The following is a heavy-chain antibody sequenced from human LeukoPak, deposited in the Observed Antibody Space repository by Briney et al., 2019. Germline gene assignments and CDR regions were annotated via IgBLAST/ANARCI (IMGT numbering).Heavy chain of an antibody. V-gene: IGHV4-4*02. D-gene: IGHD6-19*01. J-gene: IGHJ5*02. CDR1: GGSISSSNW. CDR3: ARGRIAVAGTGNWFDP. Sequence: SETLSLTCAVSGGSISSSNWWSWVRPPPGKGLEWIGEIYHSGSTNYNPSLKSRVTISVDKSKNQFSLKLNSVTAADTAVYYCARGRIAVAGTGNWFDPWGQGTLVTVSS. CDR2: IYHSGST.